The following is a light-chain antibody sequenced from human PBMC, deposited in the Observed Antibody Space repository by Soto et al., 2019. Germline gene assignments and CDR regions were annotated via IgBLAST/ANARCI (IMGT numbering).Light chain of an antibody. J-gene: IGKJ5*01. CDR3: QHHGDSPLT. Sequence: SQSAYTVCVALGGSRTITYKTIQSISDTLAWYQQKPGQAPRLLIYGASTRATGIPDRFSGSGSGIYLSITTSRLEPEDVAVYYCQHHGDSPLTFGQGTRLEIK. CDR2: GAS. V-gene: IGKV3-20*01. CDR1: QSISDT.